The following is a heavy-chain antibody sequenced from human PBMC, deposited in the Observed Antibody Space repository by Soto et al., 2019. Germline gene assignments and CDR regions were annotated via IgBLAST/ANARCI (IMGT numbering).Heavy chain of an antibody. CDR2: IRSKAYGGTT. J-gene: IGHJ4*02. V-gene: IGHV3-49*03. CDR3: TRENYLDSNGYYSPAHFDY. CDR1: GFTFGVYA. D-gene: IGHD3-22*01. Sequence: PGGSLRLSCTASGFTFGVYAMSWFRQAPGKGLEWVSFIRSKAYGGTTEYAASVKGRFTISRDDSKSIAYLQMNSLRTEDTAVYYCTRENYLDSNGYYSPAHFDYWGQGA.